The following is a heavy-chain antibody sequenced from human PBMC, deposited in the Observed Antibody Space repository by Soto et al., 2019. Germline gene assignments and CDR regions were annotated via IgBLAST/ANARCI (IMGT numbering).Heavy chain of an antibody. J-gene: IGHJ6*02. CDR1: GAFISNYY. CDR2: IYHSGIT. V-gene: IGHV4-59*08. CDR3: ARQKDPYYYGMDV. Sequence: QVQLQESGPGLVKPSETLSLTCTVSGAFISNYYWSWIRQPPGKGLEWIGYIYHSGITNYNPSLKSRVPISVDTSENQLSLKVTFMTAADTAIYYCARQKDPYYYGMDVWGQGSTVIVSS.